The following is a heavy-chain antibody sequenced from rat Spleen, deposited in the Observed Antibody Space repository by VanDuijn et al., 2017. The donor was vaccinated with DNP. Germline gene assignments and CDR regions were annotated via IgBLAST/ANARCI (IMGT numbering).Heavy chain of an antibody. D-gene: IGHD1-6*01. CDR2: ILYDGSVT. Sequence: EVQLVESGGGLVQPGRSLKLSCSASGFTFSDYNMAWVRQAPKKGLEWVATILYDGSVTYYGDSVKGRFTVSRDDAGSTLYLQMNSLRSEDTATYYCTRYYDSFDYWGQGVMVTVSS. V-gene: IGHV5S10*01. J-gene: IGHJ2*01. CDR1: GFTFSDYN. CDR3: TRYYDSFDY.